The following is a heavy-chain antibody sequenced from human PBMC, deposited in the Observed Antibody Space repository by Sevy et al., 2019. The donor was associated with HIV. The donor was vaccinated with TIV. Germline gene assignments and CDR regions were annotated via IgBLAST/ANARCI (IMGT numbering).Heavy chain of an antibody. D-gene: IGHD3-10*01. CDR1: GFTFDTYG. Sequence: GGSLRLSCAASGFTFDTYGMHWVRQAPGKGLEWVAGIWYDGSNKYYADSVKGRFTISRDNSKNTLYLQMNSLRAEDTAVYYCARDYEMVRGIVYGMDVWGQGTTVTVSS. CDR2: IWYDGSNK. V-gene: IGHV3-33*01. CDR3: ARDYEMVRGIVYGMDV. J-gene: IGHJ6*02.